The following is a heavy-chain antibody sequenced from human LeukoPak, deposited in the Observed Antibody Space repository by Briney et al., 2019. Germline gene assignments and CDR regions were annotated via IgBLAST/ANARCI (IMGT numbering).Heavy chain of an antibody. Sequence: RPGGSLRLSCAASGFTFSSYGMPWVRQAPGKGLEWVAVISYDGSNKYYADSVKGRFTISRDNSKNTLYLQMNSLRAEDTAVYYCAKDYYYDSSGYYSPDFDYWGQGTLVTVSS. V-gene: IGHV3-30*18. J-gene: IGHJ4*02. CDR3: AKDYYYDSSGYYSPDFDY. D-gene: IGHD3-22*01. CDR1: GFTFSSYG. CDR2: ISYDGSNK.